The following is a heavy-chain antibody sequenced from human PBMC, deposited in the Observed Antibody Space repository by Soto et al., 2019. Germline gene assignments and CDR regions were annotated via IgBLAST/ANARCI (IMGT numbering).Heavy chain of an antibody. D-gene: IGHD3-10*01. Sequence: QAQLVESGGGVVQPGRSLRLSCAASGFTFSSYGMHWARQAPGTGLEWVAVISYDGSLQHYADSVKGRFTISRDNSKNVLLLQMNSLRAEDTAVYYCATDRGFGHASVPYSWGPGTLVSVSS. CDR3: ATDRGFGHASVPYS. CDR1: GFTFSSYG. CDR2: ISYDGSLQ. V-gene: IGHV3-30*03. J-gene: IGHJ4*02.